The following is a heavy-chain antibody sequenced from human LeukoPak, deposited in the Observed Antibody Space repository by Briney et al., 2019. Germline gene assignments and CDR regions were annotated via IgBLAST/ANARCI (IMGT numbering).Heavy chain of an antibody. CDR1: GGSLTRGGYY. CDR3: ARDRAGEGFDP. V-gene: IGHV4-31*03. Sequence: SETLSLTCTVSGGSLTRGGYYWSWVRQHPGKGLEWVGYIYYSGSTYYNPSLKSRVTISVDTSKNQFSLKLSSVTAADTAVYYCARDRAGEGFDPWGQGTLVTVSS. CDR2: IYYSGST. J-gene: IGHJ5*02. D-gene: IGHD6-19*01.